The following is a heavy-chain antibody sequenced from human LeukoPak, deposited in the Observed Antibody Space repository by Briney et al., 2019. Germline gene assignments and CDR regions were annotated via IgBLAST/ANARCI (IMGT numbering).Heavy chain of an antibody. D-gene: IGHD3-3*01. CDR1: GYTFTSYD. J-gene: IGHJ5*02. CDR3: ARSPPYYDFWSGYRNNWFDP. Sequence: ASVKVSCKASGYTFTSYDINWVRQATGQGLEWMGWMNPNSGNTGYAQKFQGRVTITRDMSLRTAYIELSSLRSEDSAVYYWARSPPYYDFWSGYRNNWFDPWGQGTLVTVSS. CDR2: MNPNSGNT. V-gene: IGHV1-8*01.